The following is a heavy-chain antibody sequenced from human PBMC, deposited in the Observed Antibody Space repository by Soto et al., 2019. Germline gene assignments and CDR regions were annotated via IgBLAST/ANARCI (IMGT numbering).Heavy chain of an antibody. D-gene: IGHD2-2*01. CDR1: GGSISSYY. CDR2: IYYSGST. Sequence: SETLSLTCTVSGGSISSYYWSWIRQPPGKGLEWIGYIYYSGSTNYNPSLKSRVTISVDTSKNQFSLKLSSVTAADTAVYYCARGGPPYKLPLKYYFDYWGQGTLVTVSS. CDR3: ARGGPPYKLPLKYYFDY. V-gene: IGHV4-59*01. J-gene: IGHJ4*02.